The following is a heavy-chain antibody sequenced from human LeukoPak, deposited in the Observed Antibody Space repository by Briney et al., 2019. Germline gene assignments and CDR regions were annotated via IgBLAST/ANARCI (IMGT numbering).Heavy chain of an antibody. Sequence: QPGGSLRLSCAASGFTFSSYGMHWVRQATGKGLEWVAFIRYEGSNKYYADSVKGRFTISRDNSKNTLYPQMNSLRAEDTAVYYCAKGRYSNVRLDYWGQGTLVTVSS. CDR1: GFTFSSYG. CDR2: IRYEGSNK. V-gene: IGHV3-30*02. D-gene: IGHD4-11*01. J-gene: IGHJ4*02. CDR3: AKGRYSNVRLDY.